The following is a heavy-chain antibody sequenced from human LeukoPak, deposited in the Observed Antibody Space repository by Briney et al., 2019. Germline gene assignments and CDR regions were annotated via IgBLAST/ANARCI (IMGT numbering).Heavy chain of an antibody. V-gene: IGHV4-59*01. CDR2: VYYDGST. Sequence: SETLSLTCTVSGGSIINNCWSWIRQPPGKGLEWIGYVYYDGSTNYNPSLKSRVTMSVDTSKNQLSLRLTSVTAADTAMYYCARHPPATGRFDYWGQGTLVTVSS. CDR1: GGSIINNC. D-gene: IGHD1-14*01. J-gene: IGHJ4*02. CDR3: ARHPPATGRFDY.